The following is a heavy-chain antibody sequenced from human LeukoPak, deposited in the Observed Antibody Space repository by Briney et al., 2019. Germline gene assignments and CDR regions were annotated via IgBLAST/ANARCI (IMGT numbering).Heavy chain of an antibody. Sequence: GGSLRLSCAASGFPFSGSAMHWVRQASGKGLEWVGRIRSKANSYATAYAASVKGSFTISRDDSKNTAYLQMNSLKTEDTAVYYCTSTHADSSGWYSHGAFDIWGQGTMVTVFS. CDR1: GFPFSGSA. V-gene: IGHV3-73*01. D-gene: IGHD6-19*01. CDR3: TSTHADSSGWYSHGAFDI. J-gene: IGHJ3*02. CDR2: IRSKANSYAT.